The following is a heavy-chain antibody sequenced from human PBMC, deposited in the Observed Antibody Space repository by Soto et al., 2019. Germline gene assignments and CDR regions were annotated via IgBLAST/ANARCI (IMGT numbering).Heavy chain of an antibody. Sequence: QVQLQQWGAGLLKPSETLSLTCGVYVGYFSANYWSWIRQTTGKGLEWLGEINHAGSTDYNPSLKGRITISADKSKNQFSLNCSSMTAADTAVYYCATGGLFTSWGQGTLVTVSA. CDR3: ATGGLFTS. V-gene: IGHV4-34*01. D-gene: IGHD3-3*01. J-gene: IGHJ4*02. CDR2: INHAGST. CDR1: VGYFSANY.